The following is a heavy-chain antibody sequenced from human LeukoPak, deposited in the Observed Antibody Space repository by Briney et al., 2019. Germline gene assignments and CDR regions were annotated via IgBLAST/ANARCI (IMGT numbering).Heavy chain of an antibody. CDR3: ARDSSRTHSHFDY. CDR1: GFTFSSYE. CDR2: LSSTSTYT. J-gene: IGHJ4*02. Sequence: GGSLRLSCAASGFTFSSYEMHWVRPAPGRGLEWGSYLSSTSTYTNYADSVKGRFTISRDNATNSLYLQMNSLRAEDTAVYYCARDSSRTHSHFDYWGQGALVTVSS. V-gene: IGHV3-21*05. D-gene: IGHD2-2*01.